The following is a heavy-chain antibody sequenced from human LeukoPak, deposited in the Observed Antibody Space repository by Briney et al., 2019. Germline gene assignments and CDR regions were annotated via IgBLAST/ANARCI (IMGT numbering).Heavy chain of an antibody. Sequence: HPGGSLRLSCAASGFSFDDYAMHWVRQAPGKGLEWVSGINWNSGSIDYAESVKGRFTISRDNAKNSLYLQMNSLRAEDTALYYCAKDMMAIVGGTTSAFDMWGQGTMVTVSS. CDR1: GFSFDDYA. J-gene: IGHJ3*02. D-gene: IGHD1-26*01. CDR3: AKDMMAIVGGTTSAFDM. CDR2: INWNSGSI. V-gene: IGHV3-9*01.